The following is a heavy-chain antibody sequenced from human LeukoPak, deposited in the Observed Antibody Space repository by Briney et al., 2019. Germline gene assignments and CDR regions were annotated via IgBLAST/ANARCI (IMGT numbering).Heavy chain of an antibody. D-gene: IGHD3-10*01. CDR2: VYQTGDT. Sequence: SETLSLTCTVSGGSMNNYYWSWFRRPPGKGLEWIAYVYQTGDTRYNPSLKSRVTISVDTSKNQFSLKLSSVTAADTAVYYCARAVTWFDPWGQGTLVTVSS. CDR1: GGSMNNYY. V-gene: IGHV4-59*01. CDR3: ARAVTWFDP. J-gene: IGHJ5*02.